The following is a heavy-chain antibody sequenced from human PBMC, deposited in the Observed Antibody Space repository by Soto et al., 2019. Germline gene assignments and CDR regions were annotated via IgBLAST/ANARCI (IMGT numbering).Heavy chain of an antibody. Sequence: QVQLVESGGGVVQPGRSLRLSCAASGFTFSRYGMHWVRQAPGKGLEWVAVISYDGSNKYYADSVKGRFTISRDNSKNTLYLQINSLRAEDTAVYYCAPWFGAFDYWGQGTLVTVSS. V-gene: IGHV3-30*03. J-gene: IGHJ4*02. D-gene: IGHD3-10*01. CDR2: ISYDGSNK. CDR1: GFTFSRYG. CDR3: APWFGAFDY.